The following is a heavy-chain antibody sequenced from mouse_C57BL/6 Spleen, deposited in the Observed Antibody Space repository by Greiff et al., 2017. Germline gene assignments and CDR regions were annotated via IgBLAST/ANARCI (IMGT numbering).Heavy chain of an antibody. CDR2: ISNGGGST. J-gene: IGHJ2*01. CDR1: GFTFSDYY. CDR3: ASGGGTAFDY. V-gene: IGHV5-12*01. Sequence: EVQLVESGGGLVQPGGSLKLSCAASGFTFSDYYMYWVRQTPEKRLEWVAYISNGGGSTYYPDTVKGRFTISRDNAKNTLYLQMSRLKSEDTAMYYCASGGGTAFDYWGQGTTLTVSS. D-gene: IGHD3-3*01.